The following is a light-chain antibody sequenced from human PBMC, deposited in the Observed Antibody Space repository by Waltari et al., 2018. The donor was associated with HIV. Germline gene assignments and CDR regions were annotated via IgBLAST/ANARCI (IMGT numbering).Light chain of an antibody. Sequence: QIVLTQPHSASGTPGQRVTISCSGVTSNIAVDSVPWYHHVPGTAPRLLIYSTTQRPSGVPDRFSGSISGTSASLAISGLHYEDDGDYYCALWTDTLTGWVFGGGTKVTVL. J-gene: IGLJ3*02. V-gene: IGLV1-44*01. CDR2: STT. CDR3: ALWTDTLTGWV. CDR1: TSNIAVDS.